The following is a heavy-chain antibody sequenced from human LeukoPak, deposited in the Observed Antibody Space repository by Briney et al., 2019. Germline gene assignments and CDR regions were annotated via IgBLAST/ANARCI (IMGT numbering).Heavy chain of an antibody. Sequence: PGGSLRLSCAVSGFTVSGNYMSWIRQAPGKGLEWVSLIYSDDTTLYADSVKGRFTISRDNAKNSLYLQMNSLRAEDTAVYYCARDWGRYCSGGFCDVLGYWGQGTLVTVSS. CDR2: IYSDDTT. V-gene: IGHV3-53*01. J-gene: IGHJ4*02. D-gene: IGHD2-15*01. CDR3: ARDWGRYCSGGFCDVLGY. CDR1: GFTVSGNY.